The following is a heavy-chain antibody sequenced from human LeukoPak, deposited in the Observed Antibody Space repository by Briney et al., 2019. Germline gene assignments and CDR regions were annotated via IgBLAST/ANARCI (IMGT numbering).Heavy chain of an antibody. J-gene: IGHJ2*01. CDR3: ARSPSHRPRYFDL. V-gene: IGHV4-39*07. CDR2: IYYSGST. CDR1: GGSISSSSYY. Sequence: SETLSLTCTVSGGSISSSSYYWGWIRQPPGKGLEWIGSIYYSGSTYYNPSLKSRVTISVDTSKNQFSLKLSSVTAADTAVYYCARSPSHRPRYFDLWGRGTLVTVSS.